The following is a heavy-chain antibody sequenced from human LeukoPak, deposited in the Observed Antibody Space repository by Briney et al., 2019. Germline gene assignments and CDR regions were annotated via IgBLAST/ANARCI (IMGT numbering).Heavy chain of an antibody. CDR3: ARDRGSSWYVDY. CDR2: ISSSSSYI. J-gene: IGHJ4*02. Sequence: GGSLRLSCSASGFTFSSYAMHWVRQAPGKGLEWVSSISSSSSYIYYADSVKGRFTISRDNAKNSLYLQMNSLRAEDTAVYYCARDRGSSWYVDYWGQGTLVTVSS. CDR1: GFTFSSYA. V-gene: IGHV3-21*01. D-gene: IGHD6-13*01.